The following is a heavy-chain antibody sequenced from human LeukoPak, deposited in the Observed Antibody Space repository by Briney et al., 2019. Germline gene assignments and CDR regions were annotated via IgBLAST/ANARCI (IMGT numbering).Heavy chain of an antibody. D-gene: IGHD1-7*01. Sequence: TGGSLRLSCAASGFTFSSYGMHWVRQAPGKGLEWVAVISYDGSNKYYADSVKGRFTISRDNSKNTLYLQMNSLRAEDTAVYYCAKDDLNYYYDYWGQGTLVTVSS. CDR1: GFTFSSYG. CDR3: AKDDLNYYYDY. CDR2: ISYDGSNK. J-gene: IGHJ4*02. V-gene: IGHV3-30*18.